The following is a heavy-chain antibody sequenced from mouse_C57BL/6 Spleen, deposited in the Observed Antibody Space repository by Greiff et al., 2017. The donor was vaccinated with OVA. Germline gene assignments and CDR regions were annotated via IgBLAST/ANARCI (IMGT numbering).Heavy chain of an antibody. J-gene: IGHJ1*03. CDR3: ARYSDDYYDYFDV. Sequence: EVQLVESGGGLVQPGGSLSLSCAASGFTFTDYYMSWVRQPPGKALEWLGFIRNKANGYTTEYSASVKGRFTISRDNSQSILYLQMNALRAEDSATYYCARYSDDYYDYFDVWGTGTTVTVSS. CDR2: IRNKANGYTT. CDR1: GFTFTDYY. D-gene: IGHD2-3*01. V-gene: IGHV7-3*01.